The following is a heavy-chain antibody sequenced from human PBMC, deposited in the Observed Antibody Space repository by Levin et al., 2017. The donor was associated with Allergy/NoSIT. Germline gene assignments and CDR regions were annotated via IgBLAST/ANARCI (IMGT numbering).Heavy chain of an antibody. V-gene: IGHV3-33*01. CDR3: ARDAGGYVWGSFRPDY. CDR2: IWYDGNNK. D-gene: IGHD3-16*02. Sequence: GGSLRLSCAASGFTFSSYGMLWVRQAPGRGLDWVALIWYDGNNKNYSDSVKGRFTVSRDNSKNTLYLQMNSLRAEDTAVYYCARDAGGYVWGSFRPDYWGQGTLVTVSS. CDR1: GFTFSSYG. J-gene: IGHJ4*02.